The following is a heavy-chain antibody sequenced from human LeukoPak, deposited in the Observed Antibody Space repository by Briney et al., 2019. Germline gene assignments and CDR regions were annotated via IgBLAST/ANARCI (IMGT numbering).Heavy chain of an antibody. CDR3: AREQYSGSWSYYYYGMDV. J-gene: IGHJ6*04. D-gene: IGHD6-13*01. V-gene: IGHV3-48*03. CDR2: ISSSGSTI. Sequence: GGSLRLSCAASGFTFSSYEMNWVRQAAGKGLEWVSYISSSGSTIYYADSVKGRFTISRDNAKNSLYLQMNSLRAEDTAVYYCAREQYSGSWSYYYYGMDVWGKGTTVTVSS. CDR1: GFTFSSYE.